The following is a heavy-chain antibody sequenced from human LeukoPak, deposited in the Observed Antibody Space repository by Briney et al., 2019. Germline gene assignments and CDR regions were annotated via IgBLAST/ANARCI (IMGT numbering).Heavy chain of an antibody. CDR3: ARDSRRNTNWLDP. V-gene: IGHV3-21*01. D-gene: IGHD1/OR15-1a*01. J-gene: IGHJ5*02. Sequence: GGSLRLSCAASGFTFSSYSMNWVRQAPGKGLEWVSSISSSSSYIYYADSVKGRFTISRDNAKNSLYLQMNSLRAEDTAVYYCARDSRRNTNWLDPWGQGTLVTVSS. CDR2: ISSSSSYI. CDR1: GFTFSSYS.